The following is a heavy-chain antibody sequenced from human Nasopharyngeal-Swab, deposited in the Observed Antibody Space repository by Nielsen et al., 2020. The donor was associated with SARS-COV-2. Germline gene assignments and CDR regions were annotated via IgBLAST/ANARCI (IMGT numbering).Heavy chain of an antibody. CDR1: GYSFNTYY. J-gene: IGHJ3*02. CDR2: ISCDDGTR. Sequence: ASVTVPCKASGYSFNTYYMHWVRQAPGQALEWMGLISCDDGTRNYAQKFRGRVTMTRDTSTNTVYLDLSRLQSEDTAVYYCARGPNPHNAFDIWGQGTMVTVSA. CDR3: ARGPNPHNAFDI. D-gene: IGHD1-14*01. V-gene: IGHV1-46*02.